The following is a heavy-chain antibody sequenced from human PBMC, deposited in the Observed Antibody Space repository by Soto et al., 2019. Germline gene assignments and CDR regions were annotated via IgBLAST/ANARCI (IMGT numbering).Heavy chain of an antibody. J-gene: IGHJ6*02. CDR2: ISPYNDQT. V-gene: IGHV1-18*01. CDR1: GYTFIRYG. Sequence: QVQLVQSASEVMKPGASVKVSCKASGYTFIRYGITWVRQAPGQRLEWMGWISPYNDQTIYAQKLQGRVTMTAETSTRTVYMKLRSLKSDDTAVYYCARGGDYDNVWGKLSNYGLDVWGQGTSVTVSS. D-gene: IGHD3-16*01. CDR3: ARGGDYDNVWGKLSNYGLDV.